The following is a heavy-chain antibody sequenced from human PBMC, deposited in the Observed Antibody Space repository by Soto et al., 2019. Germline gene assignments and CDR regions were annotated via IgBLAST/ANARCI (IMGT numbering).Heavy chain of an antibody. CDR2: FTGSGGST. D-gene: IGHD6-13*01. CDR1: KFTFSIYA. CDR3: AKGYTSSWFYFDY. Sequence: GGSLRLSCAASKFTFSIYAMNWVRQAPGKGLEWVSGFTGSGGSTYYADSVKGRFTISRDNSKNTLYLHMNSLRAEDTAVYYCAKGYTSSWFYFDYWGQGTLVTVSS. J-gene: IGHJ4*02. V-gene: IGHV3-23*01.